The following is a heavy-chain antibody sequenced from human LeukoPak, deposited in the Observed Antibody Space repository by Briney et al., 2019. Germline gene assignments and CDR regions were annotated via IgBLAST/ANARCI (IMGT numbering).Heavy chain of an antibody. Sequence: GGSLRLSCAASGFTFSSYSMNWVRQAPGKGLEWVSSISSSSSYIYYADSEKGRFTISRDNAKNSLYLQMNSLRAEDTAVYYCARAPQYCSSTSCYPYYFDCWGQGTLVTVSS. CDR1: GFTFSSYS. D-gene: IGHD2-2*01. V-gene: IGHV3-21*01. CDR2: ISSSSSYI. CDR3: ARAPQYCSSTSCYPYYFDC. J-gene: IGHJ4*02.